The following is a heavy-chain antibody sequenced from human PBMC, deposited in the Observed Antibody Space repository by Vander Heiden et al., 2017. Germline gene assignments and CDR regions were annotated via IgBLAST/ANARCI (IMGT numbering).Heavy chain of an antibody. CDR3: ASADYRNGAVPLDS. Sequence: QVQLVQSGPEVKKPGASVKVSCKASGYLLPTDDMHWVRQAPGQGLDWLGVIKPHDGSTTYAQNFQGRVTVTSDTSTSTVYMEVRSLRPDDTATYFCASADYRNGAVPLDSWGQGTLVTISA. CDR2: IKPHDGST. D-gene: IGHD3-16*02. J-gene: IGHJ4*02. V-gene: IGHV1-46*01. CDR1: GYLLPTDD.